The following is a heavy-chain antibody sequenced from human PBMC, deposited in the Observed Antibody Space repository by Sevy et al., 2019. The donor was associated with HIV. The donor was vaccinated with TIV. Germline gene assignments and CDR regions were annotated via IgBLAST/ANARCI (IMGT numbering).Heavy chain of an antibody. CDR2: ISGSGGST. D-gene: IGHD1-26*01. CDR1: GFMFSSYA. Sequence: GGSLRLSCAASGFMFSSYAMSWVRQAPGKGLEWVSAISGSGGSTYYADSVKGRFTISRDSSKNTLYLQMNSLRAEDTAVYYCAKIGSDYFYYDYMDVWGKGTTVTVSS. CDR3: AKIGSDYFYYDYMDV. V-gene: IGHV3-23*01. J-gene: IGHJ6*03.